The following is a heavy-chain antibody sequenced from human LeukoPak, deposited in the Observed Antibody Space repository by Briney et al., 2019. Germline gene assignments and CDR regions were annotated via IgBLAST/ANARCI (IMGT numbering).Heavy chain of an antibody. J-gene: IGHJ4*02. Sequence: SETLSLTCAVYGGSLSGYYWSWIRQPPGKGLEWIGEINHSGSTNYNPSLKSRVTISVDTSKNQFSLKLSSVTAADTAVYYCARHPQYYYDSSGYFDYWGQGTLVTVSS. V-gene: IGHV4-34*01. CDR1: GGSLSGYY. CDR2: INHSGST. D-gene: IGHD3-22*01. CDR3: ARHPQYYYDSSGYFDY.